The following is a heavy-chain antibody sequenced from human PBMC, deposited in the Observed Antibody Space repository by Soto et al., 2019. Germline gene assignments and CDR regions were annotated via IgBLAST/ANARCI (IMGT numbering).Heavy chain of an antibody. Sequence: ASVKVSCKASGYTFTSYYMHWVRQAPGQGLEWMGIINPSGGSTSYAQKFQGRVTMTRDTSTSTVYMELSSPRSEDTAVYYCARAGGKAAAGTDFDYWGQGTLVTVSS. CDR3: ARAGGKAAAGTDFDY. CDR1: GYTFTSYY. V-gene: IGHV1-46*01. CDR2: INPSGGST. D-gene: IGHD6-13*01. J-gene: IGHJ4*02.